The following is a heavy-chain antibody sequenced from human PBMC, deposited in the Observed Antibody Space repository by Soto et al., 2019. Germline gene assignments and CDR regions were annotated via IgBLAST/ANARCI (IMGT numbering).Heavy chain of an antibody. CDR2: ISHSGEST. Sequence: EVQLLESGGGLAQPGGSLRLSCAASGFTFSGYTMAWVRQAPGKGLEWVSTISHSGESTYYAESVKGRFTIPKDNSKNMLYLQVNRLRGEETAVYFCPNGGWENWGQGTLVTVAS. CDR1: GFTFSGYT. J-gene: IGHJ4*02. D-gene: IGHD6-19*01. CDR3: PNGGWEN. V-gene: IGHV3-23*01.